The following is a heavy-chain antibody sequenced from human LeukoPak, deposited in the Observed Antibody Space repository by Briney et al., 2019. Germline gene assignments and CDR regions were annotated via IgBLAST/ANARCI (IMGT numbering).Heavy chain of an antibody. V-gene: IGHV4-59*01. D-gene: IGHD6-19*01. CDR2: ISYSGST. CDR3: ARGAGWSLRWFDP. Sequence: KPSETLSLACTVSGGSISSSYWSWIRQPPGKGLESIGYISYSGSTNYSPSLKSRVTISVDTSKNQFSLKLTSVTAADTAVYYCARGAGWSLRWFDPWGQGTLVTVSS. J-gene: IGHJ5*02. CDR1: GGSISSSY.